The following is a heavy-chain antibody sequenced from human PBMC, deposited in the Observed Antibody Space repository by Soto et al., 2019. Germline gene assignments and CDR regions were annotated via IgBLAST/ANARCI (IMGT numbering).Heavy chain of an antibody. CDR3: AKFSVPAAIHYYYYGMDV. Sequence: GSLRLSCAASGFTFSSYAMSWVRQAPGKGLEWVSAISGSGGSTYYADSVKGRFTISRDNSKNTLYLQMNSLRAEDTAVYYCAKFSVPAAIHYYYYGMDVWGQGTTVTVSS. CDR1: GFTFSSYA. CDR2: ISGSGGST. J-gene: IGHJ6*02. V-gene: IGHV3-23*01. D-gene: IGHD2-2*01.